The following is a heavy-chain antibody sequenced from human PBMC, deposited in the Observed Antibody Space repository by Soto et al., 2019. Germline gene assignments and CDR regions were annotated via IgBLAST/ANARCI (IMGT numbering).Heavy chain of an antibody. D-gene: IGHD2-15*01. Sequence: QVQLVQSGAEVKKPGSSVKVSCKAPGGTFSNYAISWVRQAPGQGLEWMGGIIPIFGTAKYAQKFQGRVTITADVSTSTGYMELSSLRSEDTAVYYCARSQGGSSSLDIYYYYYYGMDVWGQGTTVTVSS. V-gene: IGHV1-69*01. CDR2: IIPIFGTA. J-gene: IGHJ6*02. CDR1: GGTFSNYA. CDR3: ARSQGGSSSLDIYYYYYYGMDV.